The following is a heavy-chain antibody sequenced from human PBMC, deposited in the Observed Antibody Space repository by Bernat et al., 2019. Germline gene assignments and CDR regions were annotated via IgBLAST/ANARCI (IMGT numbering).Heavy chain of an antibody. Sequence: QATLKESGPVLVKPTETLTLTCTVSGFSLSNARMGVSWSRQPPGKALEWLAHIFSNDEKSYRTSLKCRLTISKDTSKRQVVLTMTNMDPVDTDTYYCARSADWNRSGYYYSYYMDVWGKGTTVTVSS. CDR3: ARSADWNRSGYYYSYYMDV. CDR1: GFSLSNARMG. J-gene: IGHJ6*03. CDR2: IFSNDEK. V-gene: IGHV2-26*01. D-gene: IGHD2/OR15-2a*01.